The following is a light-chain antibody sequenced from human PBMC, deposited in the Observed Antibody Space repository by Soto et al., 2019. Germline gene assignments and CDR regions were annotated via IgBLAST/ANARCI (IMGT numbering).Light chain of an antibody. CDR1: ALANQY. V-gene: IGLV3-25*03. CDR2: KDS. J-gene: IGLJ2*01. CDR3: QSTDNSLAV. Sequence: ELTQPPSVSVSPGQTARITCSGDALANQYSYWYQQKPGQAPVVVIYKDSERPSGIPERFSGSSSGTTVTLTISGVQAEDEADYYCQSTDNSLAVFGGGTQLTVL.